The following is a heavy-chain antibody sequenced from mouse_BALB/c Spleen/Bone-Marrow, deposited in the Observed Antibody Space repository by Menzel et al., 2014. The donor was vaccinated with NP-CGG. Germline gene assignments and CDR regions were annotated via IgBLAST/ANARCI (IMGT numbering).Heavy chain of an antibody. Sequence: EVKLVESGPSLVKPSQTLSLTCSVTGDSITSGYWNWIRKFPGNKLEYMGYISYSGSTYYNPSLKSRISITRDTSKNQYSLQLNSVTIEDTATYYCARCWRASYMYDAMGYRGQRNSVTPSS. V-gene: IGHV3-8*02. J-gene: IGHJ4*01. D-gene: IGHD6-1*01. CDR1: GDSITSGY. CDR2: ISYSGST. CDR3: ARCWRASYMYDAMGY.